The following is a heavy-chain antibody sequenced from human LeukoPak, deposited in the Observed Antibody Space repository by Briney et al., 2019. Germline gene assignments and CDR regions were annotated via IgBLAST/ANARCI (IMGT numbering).Heavy chain of an antibody. V-gene: IGHV4-34*01. CDR2: INHSGDT. Sequence: SETLSLTCNVSGGSFTNYYWSWIRQTPEKGLEWIGQINHSGDTSYNPSLRSRVTLSVDRSKNQFSLKVTSVTAADTVVYYCARGPGTVGLSPWGQGTLVTVSS. CDR3: ARGPGTVGLSP. CDR1: GGSFTNYY. J-gene: IGHJ5*02. D-gene: IGHD1/OR15-1a*01.